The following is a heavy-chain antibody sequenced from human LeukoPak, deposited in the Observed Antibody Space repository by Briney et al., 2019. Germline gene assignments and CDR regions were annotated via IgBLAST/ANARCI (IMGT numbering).Heavy chain of an antibody. V-gene: IGHV3-21*01. CDR1: GFTFSSYS. CDR2: ISNSGSYI. Sequence: GGSLRLSCAASGFTFSSYSMNWVRQAPGKGLEWVSSISNSGSYIYYADSVKGRFTISRDNAKNSLYMQMNSLRAEDTAVYYCANHLACGSTSCPPFDYWGQGTLVTVSS. CDR3: ANHLACGSTSCPPFDY. D-gene: IGHD2-2*01. J-gene: IGHJ4*02.